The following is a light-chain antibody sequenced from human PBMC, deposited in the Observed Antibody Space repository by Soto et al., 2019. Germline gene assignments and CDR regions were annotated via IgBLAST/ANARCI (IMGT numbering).Light chain of an antibody. CDR1: SSDVGRYNL. CDR3: CSFAGSGILGV. CDR2: EDY. Sequence: QSALTQPSSVSGSPGQSITISCPGTSSDVGRYNLVSWYQQHPGKAPKLMISEDYKRPSGVSTRFSGSKSGNTASLTISGLQAEDEADYYCCSFAGSGILGVFGTGTKVTVL. V-gene: IGLV2-23*01. J-gene: IGLJ1*01.